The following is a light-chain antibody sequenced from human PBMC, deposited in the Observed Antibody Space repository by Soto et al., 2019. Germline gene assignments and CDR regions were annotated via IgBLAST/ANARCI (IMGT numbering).Light chain of an antibody. CDR1: KSVSSSY. J-gene: IGKJ1*01. CDR3: QQYSSSLSRT. V-gene: IGKV3-20*01. CDR2: GAS. Sequence: EIVLTQSPGTLSLSPGERATLSCRSSKSVSSSYLAWYRQKPGQAPRLLIYGASSRATGIQDRFSDSGSAIDFTLTISRLEPDDCAVHYCQQYSSSLSRTFGQGTKVEI.